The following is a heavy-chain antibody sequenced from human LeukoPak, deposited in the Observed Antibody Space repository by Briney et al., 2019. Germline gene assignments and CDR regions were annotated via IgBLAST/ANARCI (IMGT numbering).Heavy chain of an antibody. CDR3: ARGLRQGSAWSWGPKEKSYQYMDV. D-gene: IGHD6-19*01. CDR1: GGSFSSHY. V-gene: IGHV4-34*01. Sequence: SETLSLTCGVSGGSFSSHYWTWIRQPPGKGLEWIGEINPRGSTNYNPSLESRVTVSADTSRNQLSLSLTSVTAADSAVYFCARGLRQGSAWSWGPKEKSYQYMDVWGTGTTVIVSS. J-gene: IGHJ6*04. CDR2: INPRGST.